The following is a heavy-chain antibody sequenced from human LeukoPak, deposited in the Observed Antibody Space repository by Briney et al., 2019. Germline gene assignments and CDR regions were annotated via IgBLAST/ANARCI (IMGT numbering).Heavy chain of an antibody. CDR1: GFTFSSYA. CDR3: ARESGFGGVIVMKHYFDY. CDR2: ISYDGSNK. Sequence: GGSLRLSCAASGFTFSSYAMHWVRQAPGKGLEWVAVISYDGSNKYYADSVKGRFTISRDNSKNTLYLQMNSLRAEDTAVYYCARESGFGGVIVMKHYFDYWGQGTLVTVSS. D-gene: IGHD3-16*02. J-gene: IGHJ4*02. V-gene: IGHV3-30*04.